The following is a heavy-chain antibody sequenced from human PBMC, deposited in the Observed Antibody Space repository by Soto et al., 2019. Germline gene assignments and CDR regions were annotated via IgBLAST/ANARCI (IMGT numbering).Heavy chain of an antibody. D-gene: IGHD6-13*01. CDR3: TTRPAASSEYYFDY. J-gene: IGHJ4*02. Sequence: PGGSLRLSCAASGFTFSNAWMNWVRQAPGKGLEWVGRIKSKTDGGTTDYAAPVKGRFTISRDDSKNTLYLQMNSLKTEDTAVYYCTTRPAASSEYYFDYWGQGTLVTVSS. V-gene: IGHV3-15*07. CDR2: IKSKTDGGTT. CDR1: GFTFSNAW.